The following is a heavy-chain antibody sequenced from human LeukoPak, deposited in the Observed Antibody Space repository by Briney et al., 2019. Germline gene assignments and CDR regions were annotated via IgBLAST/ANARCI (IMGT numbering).Heavy chain of an antibody. CDR2: INSDGSST. J-gene: IGHJ4*02. V-gene: IGHV3-74*01. CDR3: ARVDYGGKMAEDYFDY. D-gene: IGHD4-23*01. Sequence: GGSLRLSCAASGFTFSSYWMHWVRQAPGEGLVWVSRINSDGSSTSYADSVKGRFTISRDNAKNTLYLQMNSLRAEDTAVYYCARVDYGGKMAEDYFDYWGQGTLVTVSS. CDR1: GFTFSSYW.